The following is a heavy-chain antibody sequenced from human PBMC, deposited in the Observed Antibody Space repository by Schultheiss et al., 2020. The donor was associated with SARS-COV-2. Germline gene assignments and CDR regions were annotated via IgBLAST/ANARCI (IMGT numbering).Heavy chain of an antibody. D-gene: IGHD3-3*01. V-gene: IGHV3-30*14. J-gene: IGHJ4*02. CDR1: GFIFSSYV. Sequence: GGSPRLSCAASGFIFSSYVMSWVRQAPGKGLEWVALVSNDGSNKYYAASVKGRFTISRDNSKNTLYLQMNSLRAEDTAVYYCARLWNVNFDYWGQGTLVTVSS. CDR3: ARLWNVNFDY. CDR2: VSNDGSNK.